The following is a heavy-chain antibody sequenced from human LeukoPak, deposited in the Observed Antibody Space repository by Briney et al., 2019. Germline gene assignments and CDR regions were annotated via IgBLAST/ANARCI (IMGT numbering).Heavy chain of an antibody. CDR1: GGSFSGYY. D-gene: IGHD2-8*02. J-gene: IGHJ4*02. Sequence: KSSETLSLTCAVYGGSFSGYYWSWIRQPPGKGLEWIGEINHSGSTNYNPSLKSRVTISVDTSKSQFSLKLSSVTAADTAVYYCARGRRTGGLLYDYWGQGTLVTVSS. V-gene: IGHV4-34*01. CDR3: ARGRRTGGLLYDY. CDR2: INHSGST.